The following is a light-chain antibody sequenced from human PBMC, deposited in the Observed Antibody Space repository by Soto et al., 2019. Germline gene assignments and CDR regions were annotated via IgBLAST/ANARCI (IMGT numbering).Light chain of an antibody. CDR2: ENN. J-gene: IGLJ1*01. V-gene: IGLV1-40*01. CDR1: SSNIGAGYE. CDR3: QSYDSSLSGYV. Sequence: QSVLTQPPSVSEAPGQRVTISCTGSSSNIGAGYEAHWYQQVPGTAPKLLIYENNNRPSGVPDRFSGSKSGTSASLAITGLQDEDEAEYCCQSYDSSLSGYVFGTGTKLTVL.